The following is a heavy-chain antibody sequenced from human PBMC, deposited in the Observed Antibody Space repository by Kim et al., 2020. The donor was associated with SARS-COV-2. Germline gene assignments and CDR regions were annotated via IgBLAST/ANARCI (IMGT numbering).Heavy chain of an antibody. J-gene: IGHJ4*03. CDR1: GGSFNHYY. CDR2: INHSGST. Sequence: SETLSLTCAVYGGSFNHYYWSWIRQSPGKGLEWIGEINHSGSTNYNPSLESRVTMSVDTSKNQFSLKLTSVTAADTAVYYCARIEVFDFDYWGYGTQVTV. V-gene: IGHV4-34*01. D-gene: IGHD2-21*01. CDR3: ARIEVFDFDY.